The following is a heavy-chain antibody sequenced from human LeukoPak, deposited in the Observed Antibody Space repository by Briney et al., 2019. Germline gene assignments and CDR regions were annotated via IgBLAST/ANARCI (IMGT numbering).Heavy chain of an antibody. CDR2: IYPGDSDT. CDR1: GYNFTSSL. CDR3: ARLITIIGVSPHTSSYDY. V-gene: IGHV5-51*01. Sequence: GESLKIPCKGSGYNFTSSLIGWVPQMPGKGLDLMGPIYPGDSDTRYSPSFQGQATISADKSVSNAYLQWRSLKASDTAMYYCARLITIIGVSPHTSSYDYWGQGALVTVSS. J-gene: IGHJ4*02. D-gene: IGHD3-3*01.